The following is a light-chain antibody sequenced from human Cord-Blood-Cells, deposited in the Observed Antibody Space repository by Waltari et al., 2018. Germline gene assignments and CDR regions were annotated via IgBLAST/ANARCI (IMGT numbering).Light chain of an antibody. J-gene: IGLJ1*01. CDR2: EVS. CDR1: SSDVGGYNY. V-gene: IGLV2-14*01. Sequence: QSALTQPASVSGSPGQSITISCTGTSSDVGGYNYVSWYQQHPGKAPKLMIYEVSNRSSGVSNRFSGTKSGNTASLTISGLQAEDEADYYCSSDTSSSTLYVFGTGTKVTVL. CDR3: SSDTSSSTLYV.